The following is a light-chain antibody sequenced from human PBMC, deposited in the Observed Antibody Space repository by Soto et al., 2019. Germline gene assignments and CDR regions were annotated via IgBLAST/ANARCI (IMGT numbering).Light chain of an antibody. CDR1: QSVSSY. J-gene: IGKJ4*01. CDR3: QQRSNWPLT. V-gene: IGKV3-11*01. Sequence: EIVLTQSPATLSLAPGERATLSCRASQSVSSYLSWYQQKPGQAHRLLIYDESNRATGIPARFSGSGSGTDFTLTISSLEPEDFAVYYCQQRSNWPLTFGGGSKV. CDR2: DES.